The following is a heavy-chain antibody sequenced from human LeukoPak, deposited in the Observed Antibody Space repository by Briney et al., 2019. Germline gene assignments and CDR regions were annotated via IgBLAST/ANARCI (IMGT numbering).Heavy chain of an antibody. CDR2: IYTSGST. CDR3: ARDGSSSSGFDY. V-gene: IGHV4-4*07. Sequence: PSETLSLTCTVSGGSISSYYWRWIRQPAGKGLEWIGRIYTSGSTNYNPSLKSRVTMSVDTYKNQFSLKLSSVTTADTAVYYCARDGSSSSGFDYWGQGTLVTVSS. CDR1: GGSISSYY. J-gene: IGHJ4*02. D-gene: IGHD6-6*01.